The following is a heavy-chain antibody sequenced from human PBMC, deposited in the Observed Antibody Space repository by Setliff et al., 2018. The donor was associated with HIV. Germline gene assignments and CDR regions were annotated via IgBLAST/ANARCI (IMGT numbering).Heavy chain of an antibody. CDR2: IYPYDSDT. V-gene: IGHV5-51*01. Sequence: GESLKISCKGSGYSFTSYWIGWVRQMPGKGLEWMGIIYPYDSDTRYSPSFQGQVTISADKSVSTAYLQWSSLKASDTAMYYCARHGYCSGTSCSEYYYYYGMDVWGQGTTVTVS. CDR1: GYSFTSYW. J-gene: IGHJ6*02. D-gene: IGHD2-2*03. CDR3: ARHGYCSGTSCSEYYYYYGMDV.